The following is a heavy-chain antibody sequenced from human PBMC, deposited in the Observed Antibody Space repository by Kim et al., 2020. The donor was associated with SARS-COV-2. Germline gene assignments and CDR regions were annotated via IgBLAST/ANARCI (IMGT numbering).Heavy chain of an antibody. V-gene: IGHV4-34*01. J-gene: IGHJ4*02. CDR3: ARGLGLGRGFDY. Sequence: SETLSLTCAVYGGSFSGYYWSWIRQPPGKGLEWIGEINHSGSTNYNPSLKSRVTISVDTSKNQFSLKLSSVTAADTAVYYCARGLGLGRGFDYWGQGTLVTVSS. CDR1: GGSFSGYY. D-gene: IGHD3-10*01. CDR2: INHSGST.